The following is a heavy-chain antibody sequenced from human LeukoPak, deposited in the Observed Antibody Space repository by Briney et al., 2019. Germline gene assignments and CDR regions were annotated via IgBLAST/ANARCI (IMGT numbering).Heavy chain of an antibody. J-gene: IGHJ6*02. V-gene: IGHV1-18*01. Sequence: GASVKVSCKASGYTFTSYGISWVRQAPGQGLEWMGWINACNGNTKYAQNLQGRVTMTTDTSTSTAYMELRSLRSEDTAVYYCARTSVPAEISDYGMDVWGQGTTVTVSS. D-gene: IGHD2-2*01. CDR3: ARTSVPAEISDYGMDV. CDR1: GYTFTSYG. CDR2: INACNGNT.